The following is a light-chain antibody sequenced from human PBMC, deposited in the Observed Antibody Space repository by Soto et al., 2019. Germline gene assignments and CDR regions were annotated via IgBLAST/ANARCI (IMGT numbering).Light chain of an antibody. Sequence: QSVLTQPPSVSGAPGQRVTISCTGSSSNIGAGYDVHWYQQRPGTAPKLLIFGNTNRPSGVPDRFSGSKSGTSATLGITGFQTGDEADYYCGSWDSSLSAYVFGTGKKVTVL. CDR2: GNT. CDR3: GSWDSSLSAYV. J-gene: IGLJ1*01. V-gene: IGLV1-40*01. CDR1: SSNIGAGYD.